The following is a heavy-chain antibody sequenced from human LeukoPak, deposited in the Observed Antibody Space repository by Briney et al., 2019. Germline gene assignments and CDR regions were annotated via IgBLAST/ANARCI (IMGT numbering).Heavy chain of an antibody. CDR1: GGSISSHY. Sequence: SETLSLTYTVSGGSISSHYWGWIRQPPGKGLEWIGYIYYSGSTNYNPSLKSRVTISVDTSKNQFSLKLSSVTAADTAVYYCARVSTYSSGWYFDYWGQGTLVTVSS. CDR2: IYYSGST. D-gene: IGHD6-19*01. J-gene: IGHJ4*02. CDR3: ARVSTYSSGWYFDY. V-gene: IGHV4-59*11.